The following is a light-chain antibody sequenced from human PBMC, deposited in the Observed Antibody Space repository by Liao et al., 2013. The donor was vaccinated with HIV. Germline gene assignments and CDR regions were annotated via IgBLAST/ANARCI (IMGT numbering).Light chain of an antibody. Sequence: SYELTQPPSVSVSPGQTASITCSGDKLGDKYVCWYQQQPGQSPVLVIYQDDKRPSGIPERFSGSNSGNTATLTISGTQAMDEADYFCQTWDVTTGAVLFGGGTELTVL. V-gene: IGLV3-1*01. CDR2: QDD. J-gene: IGLJ2*01. CDR3: QTWDVTTGAVL. CDR1: KLGDKY.